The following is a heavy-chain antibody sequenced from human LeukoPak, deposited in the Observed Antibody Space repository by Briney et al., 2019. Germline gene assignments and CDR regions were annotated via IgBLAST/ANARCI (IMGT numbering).Heavy chain of an antibody. J-gene: IGHJ4*02. CDR3: ASLKGASDFDY. D-gene: IGHD1-26*01. Sequence: SETLSLTCTVSGGSVSSYFWSWIRQPPGKGLEWIGYTYHSGSTNYNPSLKSRVTMSVDTSKNQSSLKLSSVTAADTAVYYCASLKGASDFDYWGQGTLVTVSS. V-gene: IGHV4-59*02. CDR1: GGSVSSYF. CDR2: TYHSGST.